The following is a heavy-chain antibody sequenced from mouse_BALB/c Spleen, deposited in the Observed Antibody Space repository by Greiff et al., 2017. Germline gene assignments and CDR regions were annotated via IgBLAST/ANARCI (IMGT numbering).Heavy chain of an antibody. Sequence: VKLQQPGAELVMPGASVKMSCKASGYTFTDYWMHWVKQRPGQGLEWIGAIDTSDSYTSYNQKFKGKATLTVDESSSTAYMQLSSLTSEDSAVYYCARDGSYAFDYWGQGTTLTVSS. CDR2: IDTSDSYT. D-gene: IGHD1-1*02. CDR1: GYTFTDYW. J-gene: IGHJ2*01. V-gene: IGHV1-69*01. CDR3: ARDGSYAFDY.